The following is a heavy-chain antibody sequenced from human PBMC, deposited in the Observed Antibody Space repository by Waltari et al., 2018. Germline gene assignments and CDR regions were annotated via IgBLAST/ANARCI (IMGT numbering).Heavy chain of an antibody. CDR3: AKGIRYCSGGSCHYYYYYGMDV. V-gene: IGHV3-23*01. CDR2: ISGSGGST. D-gene: IGHD2-15*01. Sequence: EVQLLESGGGLVQPGGSLRLSCAASGFTFSSYAMSWVRQAPGKGLEWVSAISGSGGSTYYADSVKGRFTISRDNAKNTLYLQMNSLRAEDTAVYYCAKGIRYCSGGSCHYYYYYGMDVWGQGTTVTVSS. J-gene: IGHJ6*02. CDR1: GFTFSSYA.